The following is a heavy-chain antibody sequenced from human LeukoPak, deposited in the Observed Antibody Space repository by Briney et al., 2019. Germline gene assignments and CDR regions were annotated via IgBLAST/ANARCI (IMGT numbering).Heavy chain of an antibody. CDR1: GGTFSSYA. CDR3: ARVPGLLPTVNWFDP. V-gene: IGHV1-69*04. CDR2: IIPILGIA. J-gene: IGHJ5*02. D-gene: IGHD4-17*01. Sequence: ASVKVSCKASGGTFSSYAISWVRQAPGQGLEWMGRIIPILGIANYAQKFQGRVTITADKSTSTAYMELSSLRSEDTAVYYCARVPGLLPTVNWFDPWGQGTLVTVSS.